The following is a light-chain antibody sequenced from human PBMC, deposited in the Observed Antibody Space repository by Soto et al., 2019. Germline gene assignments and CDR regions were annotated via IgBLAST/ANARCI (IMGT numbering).Light chain of an antibody. CDR3: QHYNSNSLT. Sequence: DIQMTQSPSTLSGSVGDRVTITCRASQTISSWLAWYQQKPGKAPKLLIYKASTLKSGVPSRFSGSGSGTEFTLTISSLQPDDFATYYCQHYNSNSLTFGGGTKVDIK. J-gene: IGKJ4*01. V-gene: IGKV1-5*03. CDR2: KAS. CDR1: QTISSW.